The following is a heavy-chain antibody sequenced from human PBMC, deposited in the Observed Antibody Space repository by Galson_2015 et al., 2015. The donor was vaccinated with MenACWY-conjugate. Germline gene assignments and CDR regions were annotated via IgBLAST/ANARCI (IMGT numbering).Heavy chain of an antibody. Sequence: SLRLSCAASAFTFSYYDMHWVRHATGQGLEWVSAIGVGGDTYYLDSVKGRFTISRENAKNSLYLQMNSLRAEDTAVYYCAREVRDDYSSGWDLDYWCQGILVTVSS. CDR2: IGVGGDT. J-gene: IGHJ4*02. CDR1: AFTFSYYD. CDR3: AREVRDDYSSGWDLDY. D-gene: IGHD6-19*01. V-gene: IGHV3-13*01.